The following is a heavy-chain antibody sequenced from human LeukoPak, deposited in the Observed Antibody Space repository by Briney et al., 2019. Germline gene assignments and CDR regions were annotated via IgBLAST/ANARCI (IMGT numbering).Heavy chain of an antibody. CDR2: ISHDSNTK. D-gene: IGHD3-22*01. J-gene: IGHJ4*02. CDR3: ATGYAMLIVVPSHLPS. V-gene: IGHV3-30*16. Sequence: GGSLRLSCTSSGDLFSTYAVPWVRQAPGKGLQWVALISHDSNTKYYGDSVRGRFSISRDNSKKTLYLQMTNLRNEDTAVYYCATGYAMLIVVPSHLPSGGQGTLVSVSS. CDR1: GDLFSTYA.